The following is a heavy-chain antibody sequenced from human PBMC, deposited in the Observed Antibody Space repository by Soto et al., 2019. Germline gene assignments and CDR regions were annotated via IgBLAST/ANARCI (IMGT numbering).Heavy chain of an antibody. V-gene: IGHV4-30-2*01. CDR3: ARGRYGDGYNWFDP. CDR2: IYHSGST. CDR1: GGSISSGGYS. Sequence: QLQLQESGSGLVKPSQTLSLTCAVSGGSISSGGYSWSWIRQPPGKGLEWIGYIYHSGSTYYNPSLTSRVTISVDRSKNQFSLKLSSVTAADTAVYYGARGRYGDGYNWFDPWGQGTLVTVSS. D-gene: IGHD4-17*01. J-gene: IGHJ5*02.